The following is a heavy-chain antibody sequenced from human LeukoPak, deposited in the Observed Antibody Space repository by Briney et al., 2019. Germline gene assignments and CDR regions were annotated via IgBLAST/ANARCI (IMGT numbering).Heavy chain of an antibody. D-gene: IGHD6-19*01. CDR1: GGSISSYH. CDR3: ARDSGSGWFYY. J-gene: IGHJ4*02. V-gene: IGHV4-4*07. CDR2: MYTSGST. Sequence: PSETLSLTCTVSGGSISSYHWSWIRQPAGKGLEWIGRMYTSGSTKYNPSLKSRVTMSVDTSKNQFSLKVSSVTAADTAVYYCARDSGSGWFYYWGQGTLVTVSS.